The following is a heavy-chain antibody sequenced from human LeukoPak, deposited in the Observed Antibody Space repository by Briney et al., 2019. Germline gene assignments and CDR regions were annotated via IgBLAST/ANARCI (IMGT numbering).Heavy chain of an antibody. J-gene: IGHJ4*02. Sequence: PGGSLRLSCAASGLTFSSYSMNWVRQAPGKGLEWVSSISSSSSYIYYADSVKGRFTISRDNAKNSLYLQMNSLRAEDTAVYYCASNSPDCGGDCYFDYWGQGTLVTVSS. CDR1: GLTFSSYS. V-gene: IGHV3-21*01. CDR3: ASNSPDCGGDCYFDY. D-gene: IGHD2-21*02. CDR2: ISSSSSYI.